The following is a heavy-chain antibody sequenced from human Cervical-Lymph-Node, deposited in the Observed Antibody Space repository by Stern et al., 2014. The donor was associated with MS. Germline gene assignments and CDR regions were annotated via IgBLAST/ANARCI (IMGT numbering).Heavy chain of an antibody. D-gene: IGHD2-2*01. CDR3: ARDLGYCSTANCYGGHY. V-gene: IGHV3-30*04. Sequence: QVQLGQSGGGVVQPGTSLRLSCAASGFTLTHYPIHWVRQAPGKGLEWVATLSFGGSNEYYADSAQGRFTMSRDSSKNTLYLQMDSLRAEDTAVYYCARDLGYCSTANCYGGHYWGQGTLVSVSS. CDR1: GFTLTHYP. J-gene: IGHJ4*02. CDR2: LSFGGSNE.